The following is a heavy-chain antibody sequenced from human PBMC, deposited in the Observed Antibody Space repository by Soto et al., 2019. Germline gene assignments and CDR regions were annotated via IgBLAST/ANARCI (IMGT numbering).Heavy chain of an antibody. D-gene: IGHD3-22*01. Sequence: QVQLVESGGGVVQPGRSLTLSCAASGFTFSSYGMHWVRQAPGKGLEWVAIISYDGSDKYYADSVKGRFTISRDNSENTLYLQMNSLRPEDTAVYYCAKPDRRDSSGYPDYWGQGTLVTVSS. CDR2: ISYDGSDK. CDR1: GFTFSSYG. V-gene: IGHV3-30*18. J-gene: IGHJ4*02. CDR3: AKPDRRDSSGYPDY.